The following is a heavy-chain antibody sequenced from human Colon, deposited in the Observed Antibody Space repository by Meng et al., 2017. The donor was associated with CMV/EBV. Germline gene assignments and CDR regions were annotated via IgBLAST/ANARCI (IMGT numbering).Heavy chain of an antibody. J-gene: IGHJ4*02. V-gene: IGHV4-61*08. CDR2: VYYSGSA. CDR3: ARGIGHASNNSHDF. CDR1: GGSFNDAGYY. D-gene: IGHD1-1*01. Sequence: SETLSLTCTVSGGSFNDAGYYWVWIRQPPGKGLEWMGYVYYSGSATYSDSLRSRITIAVDMPKNQVSLNLRSVTAADTAMYFCARGIGHASNNSHDFWGQGTLVTVSS.